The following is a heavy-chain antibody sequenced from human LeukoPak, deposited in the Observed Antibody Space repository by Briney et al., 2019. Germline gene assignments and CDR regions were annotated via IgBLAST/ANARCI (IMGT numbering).Heavy chain of an antibody. J-gene: IGHJ4*02. V-gene: IGHV3-23*01. CDR1: GFTFSSYA. Sequence: GGSLRLSCAASGFTFSSYAMSWVRQAPGKGLEWVSTISGSGDNTYYADSVKGRFTISRDNSKNTLYLQMNSLRAEDTAVYYCARVTYGSGTYGAFDYWGQGTLVTVSS. D-gene: IGHD3-10*01. CDR3: ARVTYGSGTYGAFDY. CDR2: ISGSGDNT.